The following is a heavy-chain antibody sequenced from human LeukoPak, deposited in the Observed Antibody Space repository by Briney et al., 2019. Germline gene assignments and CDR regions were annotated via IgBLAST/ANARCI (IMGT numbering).Heavy chain of an antibody. Sequence: SETLSLTCTVSGGSISSYYWNWIRQPPGKGLEWIGYIYYSGSTNYNPSLKSRVTISVDTSKNQFSLKLSSVTAADTAVYYCAREVRYFYGMDVWGQGTTVTVSS. D-gene: IGHD3-9*01. CDR3: AREVRYFYGMDV. J-gene: IGHJ6*02. CDR2: IYYSGST. CDR1: GGSISSYY. V-gene: IGHV4-59*01.